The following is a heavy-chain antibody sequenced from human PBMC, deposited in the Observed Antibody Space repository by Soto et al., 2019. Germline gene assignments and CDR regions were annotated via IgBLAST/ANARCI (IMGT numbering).Heavy chain of an antibody. CDR3: ARGGHVVVVTAALDY. CDR1: GDTFTDYY. CDR2: VNPIGGHT. Sequence: QVQLMQSGAEVKKPGASVKVSCKASGDTFTDYYIHWVRQAPGQGLEWMGTVNPIGGHTTYAQHFLGRVTMTRDTSTGTLYMELTSLTSDDTAIYYCARGGHVVVVTAALDYWGQGTLVTVSS. V-gene: IGHV1-46*01. J-gene: IGHJ4*02. D-gene: IGHD2-21*02.